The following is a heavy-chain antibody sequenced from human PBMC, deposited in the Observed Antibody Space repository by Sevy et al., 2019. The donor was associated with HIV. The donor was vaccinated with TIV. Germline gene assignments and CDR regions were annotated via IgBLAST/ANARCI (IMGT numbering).Heavy chain of an antibody. CDR1: GFTFSSYD. J-gene: IGHJ6*03. Sequence: GGSLRLSCAASGFTFSSYDMHWVRQATGKGLEWVSAIGTAGDTYYPGSVKGRFTISRENAKNPLYLQMNSLGAGDTAVYYCARAQGSIAARFYYYYYMDVWGKGTTVTVSS. CDR3: ARAQGSIAARFYYYYYMDV. V-gene: IGHV3-13*01. D-gene: IGHD6-6*01. CDR2: IGTAGDT.